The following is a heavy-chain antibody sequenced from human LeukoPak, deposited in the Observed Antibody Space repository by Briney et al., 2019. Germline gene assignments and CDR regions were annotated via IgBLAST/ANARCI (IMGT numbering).Heavy chain of an antibody. V-gene: IGHV1-46*01. D-gene: IGHD3-3*01. Sequence: ASVKDSCKASGYTFTSYYMHWVRQAPGQGLEWMGIINPSGGSTSYAQKFQGRVTMTRDTSTSTVYMELSSLRSEDTAVYYCARDMGLNFGVVMGTEYNWFDPWGQGTLVTVSS. CDR2: INPSGGST. J-gene: IGHJ5*02. CDR3: ARDMGLNFGVVMGTEYNWFDP. CDR1: GYTFTSYY.